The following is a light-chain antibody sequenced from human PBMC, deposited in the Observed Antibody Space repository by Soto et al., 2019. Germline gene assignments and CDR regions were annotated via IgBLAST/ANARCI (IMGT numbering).Light chain of an antibody. CDR2: GNS. CDR1: SSNIGTGYD. CDR3: QSYDSSLSGFV. J-gene: IGLJ1*01. Sequence: QSVLTQPPSVSGAPGQRVTFSCTGSSSNIGTGYDVHWYQQRPGTAPKLLIYGNSNRPSGVPDRFSGSKSGTSASLAITGLQAEDEADYYCQSYDSSLSGFVFGTGTKVTVL. V-gene: IGLV1-40*01.